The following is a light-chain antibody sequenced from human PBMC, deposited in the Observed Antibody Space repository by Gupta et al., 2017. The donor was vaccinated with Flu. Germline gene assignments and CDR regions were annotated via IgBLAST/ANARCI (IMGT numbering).Light chain of an antibody. V-gene: IGLV1-40*01. CDR1: SSNIGAGYD. CDR2: GNS. Sequence: TGSSSNIGAGYDVHWYQQLPGTAPKLLIYGNSNRPSGVPDRFSGSKSGTPASLAITGPQAEDAADYYCQSYDSSLSGFRVFGGGTKLTV. J-gene: IGLJ3*02. CDR3: QSYDSSLSGFRV.